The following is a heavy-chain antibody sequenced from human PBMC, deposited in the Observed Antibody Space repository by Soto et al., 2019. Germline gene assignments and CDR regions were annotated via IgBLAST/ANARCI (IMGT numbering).Heavy chain of an antibody. J-gene: IGHJ5*02. CDR3: ARDTDDSSRWLTWFDP. CDR1: GFTFSSHS. D-gene: IGHD6-19*01. CDR2: ISSTSSTM. V-gene: IGHV3-48*02. Sequence: EVQLVESGGNLVQPGGSLRLSCAGSGFTFSSHSMNWVRQATGKGLEWVSYISSTSSTMYYADSVKGRFTISRDNAKHSLFLQMNSLRDEDTAMYYCARDTDDSSRWLTWFDPWGQGTLVTVSA.